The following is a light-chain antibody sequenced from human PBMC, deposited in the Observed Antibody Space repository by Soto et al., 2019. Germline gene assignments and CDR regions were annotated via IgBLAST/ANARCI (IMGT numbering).Light chain of an antibody. CDR2: DAS. CDR3: QQRSSWPIT. V-gene: IGKV3-11*01. CDR1: QSVSSN. Sequence: EIVMTQSPATLSVSPGERATLSCRASQSVSSNLAWYQQKPGQAPRLLIYDASNRATGIPARFSGSGSGTDFTLTISSLEPEDFAVYYCQQRSSWPITFGQGTRLEI. J-gene: IGKJ5*01.